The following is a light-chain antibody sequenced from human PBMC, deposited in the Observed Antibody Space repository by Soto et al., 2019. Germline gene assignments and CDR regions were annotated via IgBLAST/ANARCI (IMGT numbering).Light chain of an antibody. V-gene: IGLV2-14*03. CDR2: DVN. CDR3: SSFSSGVKRV. CDR1: TADVGAYNY. Sequence: QSALTQPASVSGAPGQSITISCTGTTADVGAYNYVSWYQQHPGKAPKLRMYDVNNRPSGVSDRFSGSKSGNTASLTIAGLQAEDEADYYCSSFSSGVKRVFGGGTKLTVL. J-gene: IGLJ3*02.